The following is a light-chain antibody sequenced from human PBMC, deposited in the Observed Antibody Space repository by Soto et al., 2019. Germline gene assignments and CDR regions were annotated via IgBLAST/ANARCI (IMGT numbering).Light chain of an antibody. Sequence: QVTRSPSTLSASVGDRVTITCRASQSISSWLAWYQQKPGKATKLLIYDASNLESGVPSRFSGSGSGTEFSLTISILQPDYFATYYCQQYNNYWTFGQGTKVDI. CDR1: QSISSW. CDR3: QQYNNYWT. J-gene: IGKJ1*01. CDR2: DAS. V-gene: IGKV1-5*01.